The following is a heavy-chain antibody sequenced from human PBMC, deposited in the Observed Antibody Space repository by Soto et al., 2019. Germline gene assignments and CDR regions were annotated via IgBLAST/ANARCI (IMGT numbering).Heavy chain of an antibody. Sequence: QVQLQESGPGLVKPSGTLSLTCAVSGGSISSSNWWSWVRQPPGKGLEWIGEIYHSGSTNYNPSLKSRVTISVDKSKNQFSLKLSSVAAADTAVYYWAGKYIVRGVMSRFDPWGQGNLGTGSS. CDR1: GGSISSSNW. D-gene: IGHD3-10*01. CDR3: AGKYIVRGVMSRFDP. CDR2: IYHSGST. V-gene: IGHV4-4*02. J-gene: IGHJ5*02.